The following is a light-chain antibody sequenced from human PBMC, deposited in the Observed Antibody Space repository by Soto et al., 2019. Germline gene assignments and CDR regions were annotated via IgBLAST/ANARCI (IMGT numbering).Light chain of an antibody. V-gene: IGKV3-15*01. CDR3: QQYNKRPLT. J-gene: IGKJ1*01. Sequence: EIGATKAPATESVCPGERATLSSRASQSVGINLAWYQQKPGQAPRLLIYGASTRATGIPARFSGSASGTEFTLTISILQSEDFTVYYCQQYNKRPLTFGQGSKVDIK. CDR2: GAS. CDR1: QSVGIN.